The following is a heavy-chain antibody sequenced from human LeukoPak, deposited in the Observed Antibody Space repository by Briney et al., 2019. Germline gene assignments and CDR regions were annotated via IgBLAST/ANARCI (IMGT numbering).Heavy chain of an antibody. D-gene: IGHD6-13*01. J-gene: IGHJ4*02. CDR3: AGSIAAAGNPRSSDY. V-gene: IGHV4-34*01. Sequence: SETLSLTCAVYGGSFSGYYWSWIRQPPGKGLEWIGEINHSGSTNYNPSLKSRVTISVDTSKNQFSLKLSSVTAADTAVYYCAGSIAAAGNPRSSDYWGQGTLVTVSS. CDR1: GGSFSGYY. CDR2: INHSGST.